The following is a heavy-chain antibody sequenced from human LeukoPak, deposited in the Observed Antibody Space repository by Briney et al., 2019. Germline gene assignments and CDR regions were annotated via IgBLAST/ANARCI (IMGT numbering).Heavy chain of an antibody. V-gene: IGHV1-2*02. Sequence: ASVKVSFKASGYTFTVYYMHWVRQAPGQGGEWMGWINPNSGGTNYAQKFQGRVTMTRDTSISTAYMKLSRLRSDDTAVYYCARLTPRYYYDSSGYSSNWFDLWGQGTLVTVSS. J-gene: IGHJ5*02. CDR2: INPNSGGT. CDR1: GYTFTVYY. CDR3: ARLTPRYYYDSSGYSSNWFDL. D-gene: IGHD3-22*01.